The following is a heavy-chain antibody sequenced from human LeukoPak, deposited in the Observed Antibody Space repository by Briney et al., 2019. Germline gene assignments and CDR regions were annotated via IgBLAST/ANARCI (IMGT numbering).Heavy chain of an antibody. D-gene: IGHD6-13*01. CDR1: GYTFTDYY. CDR2: IYPNTGGT. Sequence: ASVKVSCKASGYTFTDYYIHWVRQAPGQGLEWMAWIYPNTGGTKSAQKFQVRVTLTRDTSINTAYMELTRLRSDDTAVYYCARGGVRTAASNFGYWGQGTLVTVSS. CDR3: ARGGVRTAASNFGY. J-gene: IGHJ4*02. V-gene: IGHV1-2*02.